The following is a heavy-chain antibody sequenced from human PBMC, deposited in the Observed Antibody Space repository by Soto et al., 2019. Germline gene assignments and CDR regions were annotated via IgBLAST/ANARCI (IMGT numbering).Heavy chain of an antibody. D-gene: IGHD5-12*01. V-gene: IGHV3-7*03. Sequence: GSLRLSCVGSGFTFSSYWMGWVRPTPGKGLEWVATIKADGTEKYYVDSVKGRFTFSRDNAKTSVYLEMNSLRAEDTAVYYCVTAVRGYNANGDLWGQGTTVTVSS. CDR3: VTAVRGYNANGDL. CDR2: IKADGTEK. CDR1: GFTFSSYW. J-gene: IGHJ6*02.